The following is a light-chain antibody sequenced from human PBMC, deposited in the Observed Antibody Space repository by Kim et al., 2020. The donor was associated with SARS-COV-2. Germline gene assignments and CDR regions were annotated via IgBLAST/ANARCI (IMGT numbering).Light chain of an antibody. CDR2: GAS. CDR1: QSVSSN. Sequence: SPGERATLSCRASQSVSSNLAWYQQKPGQAPRLLIYGASTRATGIPARFSGSGSGTEFTLTISSLQSEDFAVYYCQQYNNWPQRTFGQGTKVDIK. CDR3: QQYNNWPQRT. V-gene: IGKV3-15*01. J-gene: IGKJ1*01.